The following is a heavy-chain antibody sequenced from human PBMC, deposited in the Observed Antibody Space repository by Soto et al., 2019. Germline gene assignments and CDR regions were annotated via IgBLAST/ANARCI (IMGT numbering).Heavy chain of an antibody. J-gene: IGHJ4*02. Sequence: PGGSLRLSCAASGFSFSTPYMNWVRQTPGKGLESVSSINRDSTVIKYADSVKGRFTISRDNARNSLSLQMNSLRAEDTAVYYCLTDVYYVGPGTLLTVSS. CDR2: INRDSTVI. CDR3: LTDVYY. V-gene: IGHV3-48*01. CDR1: GFSFSTPY.